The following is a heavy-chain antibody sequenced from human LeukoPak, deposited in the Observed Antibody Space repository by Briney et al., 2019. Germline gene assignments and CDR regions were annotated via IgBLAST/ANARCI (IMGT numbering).Heavy chain of an antibody. V-gene: IGHV1-2*02. CDR1: GYTFTAHY. J-gene: IGHJ4*02. D-gene: IGHD3-16*01. CDR3: ATQRGTXTMVPFDN. Sequence: ASVKVSCKTSGYTFTAHYMHWVRQAPGQGLEWMGWINPNNGGTNYARNFQGRVTMTRDTSSNTAYMEVNRLTHDDTAVYYCATQRGTXTMVPFDNWGQGTSVFVSS. CDR2: INPNNGGT.